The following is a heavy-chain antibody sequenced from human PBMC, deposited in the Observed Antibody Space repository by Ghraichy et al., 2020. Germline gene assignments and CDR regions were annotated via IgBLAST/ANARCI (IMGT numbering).Heavy chain of an antibody. CDR1: GGSISSGGYY. D-gene: IGHD4-17*01. Sequence: SETLSLTCTVSGGSISSGGYYWSWIRQHPGKGLEWIGYIYYSGSTYYNPSLKSRVTISVDTSKNQFSLKLSSVTAADTAVYYCASGGINYGVDASGYYGMDVWGQGTTVTVSS. CDR2: IYYSGST. V-gene: IGHV4-31*03. CDR3: ASGGINYGVDASGYYGMDV. J-gene: IGHJ6*02.